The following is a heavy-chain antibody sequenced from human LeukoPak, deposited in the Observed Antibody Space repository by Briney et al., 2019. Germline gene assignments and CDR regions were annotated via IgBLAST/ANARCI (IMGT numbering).Heavy chain of an antibody. D-gene: IGHD3-9*01. CDR1: GFTFSSYW. J-gene: IGHJ4*02. Sequence: PGGSLRLSCAASGFTFSSYWMSWVRQAPGKGLEWVANIKKGGSEKFYVDSVKGRFTISRDNSKNTLYLQMNSLRAEDTAVYYCAKDRADILTGYYKKGYYFDYWGQGTLVTVSS. CDR3: AKDRADILTGYYKKGYYFDY. CDR2: IKKGGSEK. V-gene: IGHV3-7*01.